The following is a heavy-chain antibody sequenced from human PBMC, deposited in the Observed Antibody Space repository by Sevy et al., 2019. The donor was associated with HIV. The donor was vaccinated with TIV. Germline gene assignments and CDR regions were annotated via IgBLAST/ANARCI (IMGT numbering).Heavy chain of an antibody. CDR2: ISYDGSNK. V-gene: IGHV3-30*18. J-gene: IGHJ3*02. D-gene: IGHD3-22*01. CDR3: AKVLTMIVVADAFDI. CDR1: GFTFSSYG. Sequence: GGSLRLSCAASGFTFSSYGMHWVRQPPGKGLEWVSVISYDGSNKYYADSVKGRFTISRDNSKNTLYLQMNSLRAEDTAVYYCAKVLTMIVVADAFDIGGKGTMVTVS.